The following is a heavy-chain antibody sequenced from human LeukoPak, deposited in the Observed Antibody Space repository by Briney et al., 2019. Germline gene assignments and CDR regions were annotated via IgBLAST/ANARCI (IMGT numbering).Heavy chain of an antibody. CDR3: ARGIAVAGFDY. CDR1: GCSISSSSYY. Sequence: SETLSLTCTVSGCSISSSSYYWGWIRQPPGKGLEWIGSIYYSGSTYYNPSLKSRVTISVDTSKNQFSLKLSSVTAADTAVYYCARGIAVAGFDYWGQGTLVTVSS. J-gene: IGHJ4*02. CDR2: IYYSGST. D-gene: IGHD6-19*01. V-gene: IGHV4-39*01.